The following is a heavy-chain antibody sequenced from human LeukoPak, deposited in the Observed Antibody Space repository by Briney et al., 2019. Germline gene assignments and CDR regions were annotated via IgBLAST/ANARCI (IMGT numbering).Heavy chain of an antibody. V-gene: IGHV3-30*02. Sequence: PGGSLRLSCAASGFTFSSYGMHWVRQAPGKGLEWVAVIWYDGSNKYYADSVKGRFTISRDNSENTLYLQMNSLRAEDTAVYYCAKDSYGMDVWGQGTTVTVSS. CDR3: AKDSYGMDV. J-gene: IGHJ6*02. CDR2: IWYDGSNK. CDR1: GFTFSSYG.